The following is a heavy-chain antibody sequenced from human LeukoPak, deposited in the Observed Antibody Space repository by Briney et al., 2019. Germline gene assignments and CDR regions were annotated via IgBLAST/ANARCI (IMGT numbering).Heavy chain of an antibody. J-gene: IGHJ4*02. Sequence: PGGSLRLSCAASGSTFSSYAMHWVRQAPGKGLEWVAVISYDGSNKYYADSVKGRFTISRDNSKNTLYLQMNSLRAEDTAVYYCARDRPGLVGATTGFDYWGQGTLVTVSS. V-gene: IGHV3-30*04. CDR3: ARDRPGLVGATTGFDY. D-gene: IGHD1-26*01. CDR2: ISYDGSNK. CDR1: GSTFSSYA.